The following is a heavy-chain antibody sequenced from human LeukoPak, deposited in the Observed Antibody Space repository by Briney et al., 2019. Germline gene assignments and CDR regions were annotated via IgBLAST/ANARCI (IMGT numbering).Heavy chain of an antibody. CDR2: IIPILDIA. CDR3: ARSLYYYDSSGPKRGYYYGMDV. D-gene: IGHD3-22*01. CDR1: GGTFSSYA. Sequence: SVKVSCKASGGTFSSYAISWVRQAPGQGLEWMGRIIPILDIANYAQKFQGRVTITADESTSTAYMELSSLRSEDTAVYYCARSLYYYDSSGPKRGYYYGMDVWGQGTTVTVSS. V-gene: IGHV1-69*04. J-gene: IGHJ6*02.